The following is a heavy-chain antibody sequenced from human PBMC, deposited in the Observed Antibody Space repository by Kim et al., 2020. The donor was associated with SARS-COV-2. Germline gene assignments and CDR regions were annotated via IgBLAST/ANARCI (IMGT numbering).Heavy chain of an antibody. Sequence: SETLSLTCAVYGGSFSGYYWSWIRQPPGKGLEWIGEINHSGSTNYNPSLKSRVTISVDTSKNQFSLKLSSVTAADTAVYYCARGIPKARYCSGGSCSHFQHWGQGTLVTVSS. CDR2: INHSGST. V-gene: IGHV4-34*01. CDR1: GGSFSGYY. J-gene: IGHJ1*01. D-gene: IGHD2-15*01. CDR3: ARGIPKARYCSGGSCSHFQH.